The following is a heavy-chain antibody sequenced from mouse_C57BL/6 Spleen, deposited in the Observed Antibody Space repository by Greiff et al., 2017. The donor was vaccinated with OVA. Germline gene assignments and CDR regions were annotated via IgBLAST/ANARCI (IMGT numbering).Heavy chain of an antibody. J-gene: IGHJ2*01. CDR1: GFNIKDYY. V-gene: IGHV14-1*01. D-gene: IGHD1-1*01. Sequence: EVKLEESGAELVRPGASVKLSCTASGFNIKDYYMHWVKQRPEQGLEWIGRIDPEDGDTEYAPKFQGKATMTADTSSNTAYLQLSSLTSEDTAVYYCTLHWYGSSFDYWGQGTTLTVSS. CDR2: IDPEDGDT. CDR3: TLHWYGSSFDY.